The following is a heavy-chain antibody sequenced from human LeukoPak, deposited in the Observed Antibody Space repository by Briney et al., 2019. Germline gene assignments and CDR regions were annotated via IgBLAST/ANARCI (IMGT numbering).Heavy chain of an antibody. Sequence: PGGSLRLSCAASGFTFSSYGMHWVRQAPGKGLEWVAVISYDGSNKYYADSVKGRFTISRDNSKNTLYLQMNNLRADDTAVYYCAKARYDGEVMIAATDYWGQGTLVTVSS. D-gene: IGHD2-15*01. CDR1: GFTFSSYG. CDR3: AKARYDGEVMIAATDY. CDR2: ISYDGSNK. V-gene: IGHV3-30*18. J-gene: IGHJ4*02.